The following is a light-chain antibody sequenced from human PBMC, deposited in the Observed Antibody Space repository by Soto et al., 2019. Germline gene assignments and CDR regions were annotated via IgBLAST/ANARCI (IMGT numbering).Light chain of an antibody. CDR2: DAS. J-gene: IGKJ1*01. Sequence: EIVLTQSPVTLSLSPGERATLSCRASQSVNNYLAWYQQKPGQAPRLLIYDASNWATGIPVRFGGSGSGTDFTLTISSLEPEDFALYYCQQRASWPRTFGQGTNVEIK. CDR3: QQRASWPRT. V-gene: IGKV3-11*01. CDR1: QSVNNY.